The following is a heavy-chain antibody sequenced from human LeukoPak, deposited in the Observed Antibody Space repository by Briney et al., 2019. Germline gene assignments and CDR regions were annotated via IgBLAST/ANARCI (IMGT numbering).Heavy chain of an antibody. Sequence: SETPSLTCTLSGGSISTYYWSWIRQPPGKGLEWIGYIYHSGSTNYNPSLKSRVTISVDTSKNQFSLKLSSVTAADTAVYYCARGGGYASPIGYWGQGALVTVPS. J-gene: IGHJ4*02. D-gene: IGHD5-12*01. CDR1: GGSISTYY. CDR3: ARGGGYASPIGY. CDR2: IYHSGST. V-gene: IGHV4-59*01.